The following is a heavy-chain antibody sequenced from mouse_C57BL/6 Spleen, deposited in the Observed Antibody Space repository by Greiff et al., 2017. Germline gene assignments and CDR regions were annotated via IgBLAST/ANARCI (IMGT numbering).Heavy chain of an antibody. J-gene: IGHJ1*03. CDR1: GYAFSSYW. CDR3: SSPLYYGSSYRYFDV. Sequence: QVQLQQSGAELVKPGASVKISCKASGYAFSSYWMNWVKQRPGKGLEWIGQIYPGDGDTTYNGKFKGKATLTADKSSSTAYMQLSSLTSEDSAVYFCSSPLYYGSSYRYFDVWGTGTTVTVSS. V-gene: IGHV1-80*01. D-gene: IGHD1-1*01. CDR2: IYPGDGDT.